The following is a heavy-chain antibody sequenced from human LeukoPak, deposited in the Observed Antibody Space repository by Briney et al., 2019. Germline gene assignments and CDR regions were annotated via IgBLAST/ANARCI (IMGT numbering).Heavy chain of an antibody. D-gene: IGHD3-10*01. CDR2: INHSGST. CDR1: GGSFSGYY. V-gene: IGHV4-34*01. Sequence: SETLSLTCAVYGGSFSGYYWSWIRQPPGKGLEWIGEINHSGSTNYNPSLKSRVTISVDTSKNQFSLKLNSVTAADTAVYYCARERRPLYGSGSYCFDYWGQGTLVTVSS. CDR3: ARERRPLYGSGSYCFDY. J-gene: IGHJ4*02.